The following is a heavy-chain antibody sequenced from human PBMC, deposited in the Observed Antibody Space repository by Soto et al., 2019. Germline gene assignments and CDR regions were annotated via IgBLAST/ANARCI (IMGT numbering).Heavy chain of an antibody. V-gene: IGHV1-8*01. J-gene: IGHJ4*02. CDR2: MNAANGNA. D-gene: IGHD2-21*01. CDR3: AIGSVVVMGAATGGLIY. CDR1: GYNFPSSN. Sequence: QERLVQSGAELRRPGASVKISCRASGYNFPSSNVNWVRQASGQGPEWLGWMNAANGNAAFARDFQGRVTMTRDLSTDTAYLELGGLRSEDTAVYYCAIGSVVVMGAATGGLIYWGQGALVTVSS.